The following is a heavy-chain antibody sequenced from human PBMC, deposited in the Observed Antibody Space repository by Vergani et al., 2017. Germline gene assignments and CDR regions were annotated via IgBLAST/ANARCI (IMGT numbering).Heavy chain of an antibody. CDR1: GYSFTSYW. J-gene: IGHJ4*02. V-gene: IGHV5-51*01. CDR3: ARSPSLGTYYYGSGSYLDY. D-gene: IGHD3-10*01. Sequence: EVQLVQSGAEVKKPGESLKISCKGSGYSFTSYWIGWVRQMPGKGLEWMGIIYPGDSDTRYSPSFQGQVTISADKSISTAYLQWSSLKASDTAMYYCARSPSLGTYYYGSGSYLDYCGQGTLVTVSS. CDR2: IYPGDSDT.